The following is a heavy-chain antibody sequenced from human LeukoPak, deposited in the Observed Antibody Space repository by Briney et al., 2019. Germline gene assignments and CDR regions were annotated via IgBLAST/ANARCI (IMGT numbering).Heavy chain of an antibody. CDR3: ARHGDYRSRYFDN. V-gene: IGHV4-39*01. D-gene: IGHD4-17*01. CDR2: IVYNGNT. Sequence: PSETLSLTCTVSGGSITVATHYWGWVRQPPGKGLEWIASIVYNGNTYYNPSLKSRVTISLDTSKNQFSLRLTSVTAADAAVYFCARHGDYRSRYFDNWGQGTLVTVSS. J-gene: IGHJ4*02. CDR1: GGSITVATHY.